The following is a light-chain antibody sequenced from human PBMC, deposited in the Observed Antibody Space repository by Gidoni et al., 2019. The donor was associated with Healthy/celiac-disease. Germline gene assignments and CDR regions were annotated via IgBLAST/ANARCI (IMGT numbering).Light chain of an antibody. Sequence: QSALTQPASVSGSPGQSITISCTGTSSDVGGYNYVSWYQPHPGKAPKLMIYEVRNRPSGVSNRFSGSKSGNTASLTISGLQAEDEADYYCSSYTSSSTRVFGGGTKLTVL. CDR2: EVR. J-gene: IGLJ3*02. CDR1: SSDVGGYNY. CDR3: SSYTSSSTRV. V-gene: IGLV2-14*01.